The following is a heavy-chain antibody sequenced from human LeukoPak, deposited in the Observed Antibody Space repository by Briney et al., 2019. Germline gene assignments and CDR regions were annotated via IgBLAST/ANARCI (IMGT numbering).Heavy chain of an antibody. Sequence: GGSLRLSCAASGFTFSSYWMNWVRQAPGKGLVWVSRIASDGSSTTYADSVKGRFSVSRDNAKNTLSLQMNSLRVEDTAVYYCARGRPHGNDYWGQGTPVTVSS. CDR1: GFTFSSYW. J-gene: IGHJ4*02. V-gene: IGHV3-74*01. CDR2: IASDGSST. D-gene: IGHD4-23*01. CDR3: ARGRPHGNDY.